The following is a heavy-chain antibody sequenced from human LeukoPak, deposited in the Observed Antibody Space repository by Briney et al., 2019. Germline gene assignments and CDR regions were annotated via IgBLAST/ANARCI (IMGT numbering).Heavy chain of an antibody. CDR2: IYYSWST. V-gene: IGHV4-59*01. CDR1: GGSISSYY. Sequence: SETLSLTCTVSGGSISSYYWSWIRQPPGKGLEWIGYIYYSWSTNYNPSLKSRVTISVHTSKNQFSLKLSSVTAADTAVYYCARTPPYCSGGSCYPVIYYYGMDVWGKGTTVTVSS. CDR3: ARTPPYCSGGSCYPVIYYYGMDV. J-gene: IGHJ6*04. D-gene: IGHD2-15*01.